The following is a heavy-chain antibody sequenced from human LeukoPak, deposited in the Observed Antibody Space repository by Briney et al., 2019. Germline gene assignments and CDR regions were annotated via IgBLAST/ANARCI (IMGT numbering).Heavy chain of an antibody. J-gene: IGHJ6*03. Sequence: TSETLSLTCAVYGGSFSGYYWSWIRQPPGKGLEWIGEINHSGSTNYNPSLKSRVTISVDTSKNQFSLKLSSVTAADTAVYYCARGVNYYGSGTYYLGYYYMDVWGKGTTVTVSS. CDR3: ARGVNYYGSGTYYLGYYYMDV. D-gene: IGHD3-10*01. V-gene: IGHV4-34*01. CDR2: INHSGST. CDR1: GGSFSGYY.